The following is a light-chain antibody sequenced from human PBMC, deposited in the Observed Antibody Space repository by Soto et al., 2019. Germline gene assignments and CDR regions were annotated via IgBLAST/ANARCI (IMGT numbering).Light chain of an antibody. CDR1: QSISST. CDR2: GAS. Sequence: EIVMTQSPATLSVSPGERATLSCRASQSISSTLAWYQQKPGQAPRLLIYGASTRATGIPARFSGSGSGTEFTLTFSSLQSEDFAVYYCQQYYNWPWTFGPGTKVEIK. CDR3: QQYYNWPWT. V-gene: IGKV3-15*01. J-gene: IGKJ1*01.